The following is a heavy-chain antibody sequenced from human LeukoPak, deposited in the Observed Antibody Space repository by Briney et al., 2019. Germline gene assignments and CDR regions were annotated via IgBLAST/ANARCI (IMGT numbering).Heavy chain of an antibody. Sequence: KPGESLKISCKGSGYSFTSYWIGWVRQLPGKGLEWMGIIYPGDSDTRYSPSFQGQVTISADKSISTAYLQWSSLKGSDTAMYYCARRIGSYYYDSSGYYYKYYFDYWGQGTLVTVSS. V-gene: IGHV5-51*01. CDR3: ARRIGSYYYDSSGYYYKYYFDY. J-gene: IGHJ4*02. CDR2: IYPGDSDT. CDR1: GYSFTSYW. D-gene: IGHD3-22*01.